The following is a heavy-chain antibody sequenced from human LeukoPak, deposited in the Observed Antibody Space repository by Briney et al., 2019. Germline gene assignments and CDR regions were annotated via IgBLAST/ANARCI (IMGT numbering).Heavy chain of an antibody. CDR1: GFTFSTSW. V-gene: IGHV3-23*01. CDR3: AKEGIAAAGINFDY. J-gene: IGHJ4*02. Sequence: GGSLRLSCAASGFTFSTSWMSWVRQAPGKGLEWVSAISGSGGSTYYADSVKGRFTISRDNSKNTLYLQMNSLRAEDTAVYYCAKEGIAAAGINFDYWGQGTLVTVSS. CDR2: ISGSGGST. D-gene: IGHD6-13*01.